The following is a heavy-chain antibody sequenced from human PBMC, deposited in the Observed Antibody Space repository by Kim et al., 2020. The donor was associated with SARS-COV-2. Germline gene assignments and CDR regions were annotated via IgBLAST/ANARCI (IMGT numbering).Heavy chain of an antibody. CDR1: GFTFSSYA. CDR2: ILYDGSNK. CDR3: ARGYCSSTSCYAFDI. Sequence: GGSLRLSCAASGFTFSSYAMHWVRQAPGKGLEWVAVILYDGSNKYYADSVKGRFTISRDNSKNTLFLQMNSLRAEDTAVYYCARGYCSSTSCYAFDIWGQGTMVTVSS. V-gene: IGHV3-30*14. J-gene: IGHJ3*02. D-gene: IGHD2-2*01.